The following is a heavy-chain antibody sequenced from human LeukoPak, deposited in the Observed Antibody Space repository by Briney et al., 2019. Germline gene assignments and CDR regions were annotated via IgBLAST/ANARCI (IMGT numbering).Heavy chain of an antibody. CDR1: GFTFSNYW. CDR2: INSDGSST. V-gene: IGHV3-74*01. J-gene: IGHJ5*02. D-gene: IGHD5-18*01. Sequence: GGSLRLSCAASGFTFSNYWMHWVRQAPGKGLVWVSRINSDGSSTNYADAVKGRFTISRDNAKNTPYLQMNSLRAEDTAVYYCARDPHGYWWFDPWGQGTLVTVSS. CDR3: ARDPHGYWWFDP.